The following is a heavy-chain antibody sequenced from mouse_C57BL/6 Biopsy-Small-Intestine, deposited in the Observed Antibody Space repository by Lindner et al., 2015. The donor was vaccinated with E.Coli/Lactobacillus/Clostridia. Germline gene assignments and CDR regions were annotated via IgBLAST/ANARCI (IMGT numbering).Heavy chain of an antibody. V-gene: IGHV1-81*01. CDR2: IIPIFGTA. J-gene: IGHJ4*01. Sequence: SVKVVLQGFWRHFSSYAISWVRQAPGQGLEWMGGIIPIFGTANYAQKLQGRVTISADESTSTAYMELSSLRSEDTAVYYCARGYYEYVWGTYPPGYWGQGTLVTVSS. CDR3: ARGYYEYVWGTYPPGY. CDR1: RHFSSYA. D-gene: IGHD2-4*01.